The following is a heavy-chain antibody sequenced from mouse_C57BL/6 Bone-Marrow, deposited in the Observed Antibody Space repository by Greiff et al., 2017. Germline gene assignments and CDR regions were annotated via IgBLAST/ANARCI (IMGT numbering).Heavy chain of an antibody. J-gene: IGHJ2*01. CDR3: AGGVYYFDY. CDR2: IDPSDSYT. CDR1: GYTFTSYW. Sequence: QVQLQQSGAELVMPGASVKLSCKASGYTFTSYWMHWVQQRPGQGLEWIGEIDPSDSYTNYNQKFKGKSTLTVDKSSSTAYMQLSSLTSEDSAVYYCAGGVYYFDYWGQGTTLTVSS. V-gene: IGHV1-69*01.